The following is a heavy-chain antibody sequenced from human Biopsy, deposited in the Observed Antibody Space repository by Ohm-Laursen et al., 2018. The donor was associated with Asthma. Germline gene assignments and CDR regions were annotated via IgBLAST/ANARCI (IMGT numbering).Heavy chain of an antibody. CDR2: IYRGGTA. J-gene: IGHJ4*02. V-gene: IGHV3-53*01. CDR3: ARGDSSGWSHYYFDY. D-gene: IGHD6-19*01. CDR1: GFAVSRDH. Sequence: SLRLSCTAAGFAVSRDHMFWVRQAPGKGLEWVSVIYRGGTAHTADSVRGRFTISRDYSKHTLHLQMHSLRVEDTAVYYCARGDSSGWSHYYFDYWGQGTLVTVSS.